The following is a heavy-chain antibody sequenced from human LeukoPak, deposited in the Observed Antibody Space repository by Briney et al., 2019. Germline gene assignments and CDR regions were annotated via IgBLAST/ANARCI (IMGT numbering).Heavy chain of an antibody. D-gene: IGHD4-11*01. V-gene: IGHV4-39*01. CDR1: GGSVSSSSSY. Sequence: SETLSLTCTVSGGSVSSSSSYLGWIRQPPGKGLEWIGSIYYSGSTHYNPSLKSRVTISVDTSKNQFSLKLGSVTAADTAVYYCASPDLSNGRLYYFDYWGQGTLVTVSS. CDR3: ASPDLSNGRLYYFDY. CDR2: IYYSGST. J-gene: IGHJ4*02.